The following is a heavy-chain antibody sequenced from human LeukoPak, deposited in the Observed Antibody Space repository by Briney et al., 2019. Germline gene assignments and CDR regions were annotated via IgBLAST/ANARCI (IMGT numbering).Heavy chain of an antibody. CDR1: GFTFSDYY. CDR3: ARDFPSYYHDSSGYYDAFDI. Sequence: PGGSLRLSCAASGFTFSDYYMSWIHQAPGKGLEWVSYISSSGSTIYYADSVKGRFTISRDNAKNSLYLQMNSLRAEDTAVYYCARDFPSYYHDSSGYYDAFDIWGQGTMVTVSS. V-gene: IGHV3-11*04. J-gene: IGHJ3*02. D-gene: IGHD3-22*01. CDR2: ISSSGSTI.